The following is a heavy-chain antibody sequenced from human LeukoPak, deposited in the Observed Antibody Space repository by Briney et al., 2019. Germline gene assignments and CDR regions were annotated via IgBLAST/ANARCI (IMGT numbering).Heavy chain of an antibody. J-gene: IGHJ5*02. CDR2: MNPNSGNT. D-gene: IGHD3-9*01. CDR1: GYTFTSYD. Sequence: ASVKVSCKASGYTFTSYDINWVRQTTGQGLEWMGWMNPNSGNTGYAQKFQGRVTMTRNTSISTAYMELSSLRSEDTAVYYCARVVRYPYRRFDPWGQGTLVTVSS. V-gene: IGHV1-8*01. CDR3: ARVVRYPYRRFDP.